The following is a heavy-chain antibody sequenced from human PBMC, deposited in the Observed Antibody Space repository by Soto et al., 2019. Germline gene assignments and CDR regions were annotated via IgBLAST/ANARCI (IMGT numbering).Heavy chain of an antibody. Sequence: SETLSPTCTVSAGSITSSYWSWIRRPPGKGLEWIAYIYDTGISGYTPSTSYNPSLKSRVTMSVDTSKSQFSLKLTSVTAADTAVYYCARGEDAFFYYGLDVWGQGITVTVSS. CDR2: IYDTGISGYTPST. CDR3: ARGEDAFFYYGLDV. V-gene: IGHV4-59*13. J-gene: IGHJ6*02. CDR1: AGSITSSY.